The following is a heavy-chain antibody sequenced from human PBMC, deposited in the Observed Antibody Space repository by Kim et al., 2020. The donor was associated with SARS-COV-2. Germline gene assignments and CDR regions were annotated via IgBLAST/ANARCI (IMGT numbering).Heavy chain of an antibody. D-gene: IGHD6-19*01. CDR1: GYSFTSYW. CDR3: ARNSIVYSSGWYRQGVFDD. J-gene: IGHJ4*02. CDR2: IYPGDSDT. V-gene: IGHV5-51*01. Sequence: GESLKISCKGSGYSFTSYWIGWVRQMPGKGLEWMGIIYPGDSDTRYSPSFQGQVTISADKSISTAYLQWSSLKASDTAMYYCARNSIVYSSGWYRQGVFDDGSQATLVTAPS.